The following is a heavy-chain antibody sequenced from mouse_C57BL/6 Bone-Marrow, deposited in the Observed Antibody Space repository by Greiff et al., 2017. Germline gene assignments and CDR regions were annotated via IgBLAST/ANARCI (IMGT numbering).Heavy chain of an antibody. CDR2: IDPSDSET. Sequence: QVQLQQPGAELVRPGSSVKLSCKASGYTFTSYWMHWVKQRPIQGLEWIGNIDPSDSETHYNQKFKDKATLTVDKSSSTAYMQLSILTSEDSAVYYCAKVYYYGSSYGYYAMDYWGQGTSVIVSS. D-gene: IGHD1-1*01. CDR1: GYTFTSYW. V-gene: IGHV1-52*01. J-gene: IGHJ4*01. CDR3: AKVYYYGSSYGYYAMDY.